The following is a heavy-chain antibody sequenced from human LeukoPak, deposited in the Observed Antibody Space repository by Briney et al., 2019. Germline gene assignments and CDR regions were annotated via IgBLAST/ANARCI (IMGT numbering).Heavy chain of an antibody. CDR1: GYVFASHW. V-gene: IGHV1-2*02. CDR2: IKPDSDAT. J-gene: IGHJ4*02. Sequence: PLASVKVSCKASGYVFASHWLHWVRQAPGQGLEWVGYIKPDSDATDLAQRFQGRVTLTRDTSISTAYLELNSLTADDTAVYFCAKDDPHQRFDNWGQGTLVTVSS. CDR3: AKDDPHQRFDN. D-gene: IGHD2-2*01.